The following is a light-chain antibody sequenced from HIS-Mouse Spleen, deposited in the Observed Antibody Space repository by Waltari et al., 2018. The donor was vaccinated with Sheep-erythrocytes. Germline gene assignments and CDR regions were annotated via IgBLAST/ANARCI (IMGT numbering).Light chain of an antibody. V-gene: IGLV3-1*01. CDR2: QDS. CDR3: QAWDSSTAWNVV. CDR1: KLGEKY. J-gene: IGLJ2*01. Sequence: SYELTQPPSVSVSPGQTASITCSGDKLGEKYACWYQQKPGQSPVLVIYQDSKRPSGIPELFSGSNSGNTSPLTISATQAMDEADYYCQAWDSSTAWNVVFGGGAKLTVL.